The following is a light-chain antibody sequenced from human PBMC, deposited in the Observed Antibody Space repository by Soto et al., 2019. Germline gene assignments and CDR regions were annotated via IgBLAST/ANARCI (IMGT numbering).Light chain of an antibody. J-gene: IGLJ1*01. CDR1: SSDVGGYNY. CDR2: DVS. CDR3: SSYTSGSLYV. V-gene: IGLV2-14*01. Sequence: HSLLNQPASVSRSPGQSIAISCTGNSSDVGGYNYVSWYQQHPGKAPKVMIYDVSNRPSGVSDRFSGSKSGNTASLTISGLQADDEADYYCSSYTSGSLYVFGTGTKVTVL.